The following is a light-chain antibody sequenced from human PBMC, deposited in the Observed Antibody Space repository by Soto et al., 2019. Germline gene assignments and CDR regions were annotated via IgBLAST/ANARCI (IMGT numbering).Light chain of an antibody. CDR1: QSISSW. CDR3: LQYNRYSCT. J-gene: IGKJ1*01. CDR2: EAS. Sequence: DIQMTQSPSTLSASVGDRVTVTCRASQSISSWLAWYQQNPGKAPKLLIYEASSWESGVPSRFNGSGSGTEVTPTNSRPQTDSFPYDYFLQYNRYSCTFGQGTKVEIQ. V-gene: IGKV1-5*03.